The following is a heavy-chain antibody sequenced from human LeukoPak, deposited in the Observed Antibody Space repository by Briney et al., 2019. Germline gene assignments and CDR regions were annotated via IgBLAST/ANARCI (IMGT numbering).Heavy chain of an antibody. CDR1: GGSISSYY. CDR2: IYTSGST. D-gene: IGHD6-13*01. Sequence: SETLSLTCTVSGGSISSYYWSWIRQPAGKGLEWIGRIYTSGSTNYNPSLKSRVTMSVDTSKNQFSLKLSSVTAADTAVYYCAIPTGRYSSSSYYMDVWGKGTTVTVSS. CDR3: AIPTGRYSSSSYYMDV. V-gene: IGHV4-4*07. J-gene: IGHJ6*03.